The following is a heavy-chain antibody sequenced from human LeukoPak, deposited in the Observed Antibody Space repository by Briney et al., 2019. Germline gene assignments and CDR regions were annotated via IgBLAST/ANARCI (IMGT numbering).Heavy chain of an antibody. CDR1: GGTFSSYA. D-gene: IGHD6-19*01. CDR2: IIPIFGTA. V-gene: IGHV1-69*05. CDR3: ARDRNADSPYSSGWYYMDV. Sequence: GASVKVSCKASGGTFSSYAISWVRQAPGQGLEWMGGIIPIFGTANYAQKFQGRVTITTDESTSTAYMELSSLRSEDTAVYYCARDRNADSPYSSGWYYMDVWGKGTTVTVSS. J-gene: IGHJ6*03.